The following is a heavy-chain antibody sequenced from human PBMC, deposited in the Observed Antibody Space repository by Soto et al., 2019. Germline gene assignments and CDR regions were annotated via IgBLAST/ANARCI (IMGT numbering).Heavy chain of an antibody. CDR3: ARLIGNSWLDS. CDR1: GDSVSSNSAA. D-gene: IGHD2-8*01. Sequence: SQTLSLTCAISGDSVSSNSAAWNWIRLSPSSGLEWLGRTYYRSKWYNDYAVSVKSRITINPDTSNNQLSLQLNSVTPDDTAVYYCARLIGNSWLDSWGQGTLVTVSS. V-gene: IGHV6-1*01. J-gene: IGHJ5*01. CDR2: TYYRSKWYN.